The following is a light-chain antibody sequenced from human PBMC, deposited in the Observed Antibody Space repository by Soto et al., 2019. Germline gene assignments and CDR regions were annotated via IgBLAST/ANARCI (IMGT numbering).Light chain of an antibody. J-gene: IGLJ2*01. Sequence: QSALTQPASVSGSPGQSITISCTGTSSDVGGYNYVSWYQHHPGKAPKLTIYDVSNRPSGVSNRFSGSKSGDTASLTISGLHAEDEADYYCSSYTSGSTLVFGGGTQLTVL. V-gene: IGLV2-14*03. CDR3: SSYTSGSTLV. CDR1: SSDVGGYNY. CDR2: DVS.